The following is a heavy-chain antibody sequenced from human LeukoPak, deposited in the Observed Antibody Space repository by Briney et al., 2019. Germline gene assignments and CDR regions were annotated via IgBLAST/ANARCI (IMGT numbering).Heavy chain of an antibody. V-gene: IGHV3-21*01. J-gene: IGHJ4*02. D-gene: IGHD6-13*01. CDR2: ISSRSSYI. Sequence: GRSLRLSCAASGFTFSSYSMNWVRQAPGKGLEWVLSISSRSSYIYYADSVRGRFTISRDNAKNSLYLQMNSLRAEDTAVYYCARGSAGYSSSWFPDDYWGQGTLVTVSS. CDR3: ARGSAGYSSSWFPDDY. CDR1: GFTFSSYS.